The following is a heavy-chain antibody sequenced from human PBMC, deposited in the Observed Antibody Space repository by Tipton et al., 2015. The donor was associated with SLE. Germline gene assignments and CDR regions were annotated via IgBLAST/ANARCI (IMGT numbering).Heavy chain of an antibody. CDR2: IYYYGST. CDR1: GGSISSTSYC. V-gene: IGHV4-39*01. CDR3: ARQVLRIPYDAFDI. D-gene: IGHD3-10*01. Sequence: LRLSCTVSGGSISSTSYCWAWIRQPPGKGLEWIGTIYYYGSTLYNPSLRSRVTISVDTSKNQFSLKLSSVTAADTAVYYCARQVLRIPYDAFDIWGQGTMVTVSS. J-gene: IGHJ3*02.